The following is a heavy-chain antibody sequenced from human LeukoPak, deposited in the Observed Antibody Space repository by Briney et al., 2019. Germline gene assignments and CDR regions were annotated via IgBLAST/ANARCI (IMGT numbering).Heavy chain of an antibody. V-gene: IGHV3-30*03. Sequence: GGSLRLSCAASGFTFSSYGMHWVRQAPGKGLEWVAVISYDGSNKYYADSVKGRFTISRDNSKNTLYLQMNSLRAEDTAVYYCARDSEVVVHAFDIWGQGTMVTVSS. CDR3: ARDSEVVVHAFDI. D-gene: IGHD2-2*01. CDR1: GFTFSSYG. CDR2: ISYDGSNK. J-gene: IGHJ3*02.